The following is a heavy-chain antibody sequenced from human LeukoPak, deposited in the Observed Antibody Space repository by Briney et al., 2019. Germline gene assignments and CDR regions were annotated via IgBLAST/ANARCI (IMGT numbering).Heavy chain of an antibody. V-gene: IGHV4-30-4*01. J-gene: IGHJ6*02. D-gene: IGHD3-10*01. CDR1: GGSLSSGDYY. CDR3: ARDLTYYYGSGSVQYYYYGMDV. Sequence: SETLSLTCTVSGGSLSSGDYYWSWIRQPPGKGLEWFGYIYYSGSPYYNPSLKSRVTISVDTSKNQFSLKLSSVTAADTAVYYCARDLTYYYGSGSVQYYYYGMDVWGQGTTVTVSS. CDR2: IYYSGSP.